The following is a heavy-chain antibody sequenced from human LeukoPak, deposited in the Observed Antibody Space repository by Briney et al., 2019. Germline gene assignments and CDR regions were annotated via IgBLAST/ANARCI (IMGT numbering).Heavy chain of an antibody. J-gene: IGHJ5*02. CDR3: ARQEYCSGGSCYTWFDP. CDR2: IYPADSDI. D-gene: IGHD2-15*01. V-gene: IGHV5-51*01. Sequence: ESLKISCKGSGYSINNYWIGWVRQMPGKGLEWMGIIYPADSDIRYSPSFQGQVTISADKSISAAYLQWSSLKASDTAMYYCARQEYCSGGSCYTWFDPWGQGTLVTVSS. CDR1: GYSINNYW.